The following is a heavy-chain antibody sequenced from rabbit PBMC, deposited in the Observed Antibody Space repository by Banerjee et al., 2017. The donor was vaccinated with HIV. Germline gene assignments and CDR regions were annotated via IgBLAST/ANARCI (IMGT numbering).Heavy chain of an antibody. CDR2: IDPVFGIT. J-gene: IGHJ4*01. CDR3: VREVAAKFSL. V-gene: IGHV1S47*01. D-gene: IGHD4-1*01. CDR1: GFDFSNYG. Sequence: QEQLVESGGGLVQPGGSLKLSCKASGFDFSNYGVSWVRQAPGKGLEWIGYIDPVFGITYYANWVNGRFTISSHNAQNTLFLQLNSLTAADTATYFCVREVAAKFSLRGPGTLVTVS.